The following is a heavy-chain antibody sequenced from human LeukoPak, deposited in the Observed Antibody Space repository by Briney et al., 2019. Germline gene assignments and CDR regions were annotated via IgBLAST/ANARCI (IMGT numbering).Heavy chain of an antibody. Sequence: PGGSLRLSCAASGFTFSTYWMHWVRQAPGKGLVWVSRINSDGSSTNYADSVKGRFTISRDNAKNTLYLQMDSLRAEDTAVYYCVRDMCYYDKVWGQGTLVTVSS. J-gene: IGHJ4*02. CDR3: VRDMCYYDKV. CDR1: GFTFSTYW. D-gene: IGHD3-22*01. V-gene: IGHV3-74*01. CDR2: INSDGSST.